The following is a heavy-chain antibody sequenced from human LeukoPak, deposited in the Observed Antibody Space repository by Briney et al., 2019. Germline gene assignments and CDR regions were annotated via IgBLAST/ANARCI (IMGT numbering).Heavy chain of an antibody. CDR2: IYYSGNT. CDR3: ARLFDS. Sequence: SETLSLTCTVYGGYISGSNYYWGWVRQPPGKGLEWIGKIYYSGNTYYSPSLQSRVSISVDTSKNQFSLKLRYVTAADTAVYFCARLFDSWGQGTLVTVSS. CDR1: GGYISGSNYY. J-gene: IGHJ4*02. V-gene: IGHV4-39*01.